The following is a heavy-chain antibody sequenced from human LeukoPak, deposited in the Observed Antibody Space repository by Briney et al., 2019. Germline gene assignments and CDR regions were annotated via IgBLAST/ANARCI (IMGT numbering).Heavy chain of an antibody. CDR3: ARGGTYYYGSGSYYKEIDY. J-gene: IGHJ4*02. CDR1: GFTFSDYY. Sequence: PGGSLRLSCAASGFTFSDYYMSWIRQAPGKGLEWVSYISSSGSTIYYADSVKGRFTISRDNSKNTLYLQMNSLRAEDTAVYYCARGGTYYYGSGSYYKEIDYWGQGTLVTVSS. V-gene: IGHV3-11*04. D-gene: IGHD3-10*01. CDR2: ISSSGSTI.